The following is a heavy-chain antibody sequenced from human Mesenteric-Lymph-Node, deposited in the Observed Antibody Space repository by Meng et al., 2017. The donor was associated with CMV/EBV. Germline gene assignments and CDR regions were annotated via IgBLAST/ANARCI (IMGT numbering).Heavy chain of an antibody. J-gene: IGHJ6*02. CDR1: GFSVSSNY. CDR3: ARDQGHLIQLFFSSPYGMDV. V-gene: IGHV3-53*01. D-gene: IGHD5-18*01. CDR2: IYSGGST. Sequence: GESLKISCAASGFSVSSNYMSWVRQAPGKGLEWVSVIYSGGSTYYADSVKGRFITSRDNSKNTLYLQMNSLRAEDTAVYYCARDQGHLIQLFFSSPYGMDVWGQGTTVTVSS.